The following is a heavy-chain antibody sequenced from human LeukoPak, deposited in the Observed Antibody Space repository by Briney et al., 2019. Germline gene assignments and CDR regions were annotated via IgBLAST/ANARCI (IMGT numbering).Heavy chain of an antibody. CDR3: ARGGPVLRYFDWLKYYYMDV. D-gene: IGHD3-9*01. CDR2: MNPNSGNT. Sequence: GASVKVSCKASGYTFTSYDINWVRQATGQGLEWMGWMNPNSGNTGYAQKFQGRVTITRNTSISTAYMELSSLRSEDTAVYYCARGGPVLRYFDWLKYYYMDVWGKGTTVTISS. CDR1: GYTFTSYD. V-gene: IGHV1-8*03. J-gene: IGHJ6*03.